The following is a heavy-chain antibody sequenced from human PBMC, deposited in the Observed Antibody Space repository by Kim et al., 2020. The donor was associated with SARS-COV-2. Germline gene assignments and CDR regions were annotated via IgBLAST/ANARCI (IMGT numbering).Heavy chain of an antibody. CDR2: IKQDGSDK. Sequence: GGSLRRSCTVSESTFSSFWMSWVRQAPGKGLEWVANIKQDGSDKYYVDSVKGRFTISRDNAKNSLYLQMNSLRVEDTAVYHCARDLSVETSMTSFYYYGMDVWGQGTTVTVSS. CDR1: ESTFSSFW. V-gene: IGHV3-7*01. D-gene: IGHD5-18*01. CDR3: ARDLSVETSMTSFYYYGMDV. J-gene: IGHJ6*01.